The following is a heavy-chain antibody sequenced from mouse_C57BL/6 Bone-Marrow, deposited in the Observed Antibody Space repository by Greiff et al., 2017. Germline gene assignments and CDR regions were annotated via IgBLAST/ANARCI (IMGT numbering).Heavy chain of an antibody. D-gene: IGHD1-1*01. CDR3: ANYGSSRYWYFDV. J-gene: IGHJ1*03. CDR2: ISDGGSYT. Sequence: EVMLVESGGGLVKPGGSLKLSCAASGFTFSSYAMSWVRQTPEKRLEWVATISDGGSYTYYPDNVKGRFTISRDNAKNNLYLQMSHLKSEDTAMYYCANYGSSRYWYFDVWGTGTTVTVSS. CDR1: GFTFSSYA. V-gene: IGHV5-4*03.